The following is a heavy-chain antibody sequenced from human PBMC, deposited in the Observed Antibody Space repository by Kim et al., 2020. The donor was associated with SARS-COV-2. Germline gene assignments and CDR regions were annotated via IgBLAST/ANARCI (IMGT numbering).Heavy chain of an antibody. CDR1: GGSISNYY. V-gene: IGHV4-4*07. CDR3: AREWASGDYIYYFDY. CDR2: IYPSGST. Sequence: SETLSLTCTVSGGSISNYYWGWIRQPAGKRLEWIGRIYPSGSTKYNPSFKSRVTMSRDTSKNQFSLKLSSVTAADTALYYCAREWASGDYIYYFDYWGRGTPVIVSS. D-gene: IGHD4-17*01. J-gene: IGHJ4*02.